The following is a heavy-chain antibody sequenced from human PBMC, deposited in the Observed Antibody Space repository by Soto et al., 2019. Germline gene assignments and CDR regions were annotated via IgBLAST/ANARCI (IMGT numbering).Heavy chain of an antibody. CDR3: ARLSYSDALDV. D-gene: IGHD4-17*01. Sequence: QVQLVQSGAEVRTPGASVKISCKASGYTFRSYGVQWVRQAPGQSLEWVGWSNGGNGFTEYSQELQDRVTITRDTAASTIYMELRGLTSDDTAVYYCARLSYSDALDVWGQGTTVTVSS. V-gene: IGHV1-3*02. J-gene: IGHJ6*02. CDR2: SNGGNGFT. CDR1: GYTFRSYG.